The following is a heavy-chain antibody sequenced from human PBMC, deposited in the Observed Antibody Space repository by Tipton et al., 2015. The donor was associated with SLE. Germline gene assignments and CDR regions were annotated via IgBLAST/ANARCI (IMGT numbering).Heavy chain of an antibody. CDR2: IYHSGST. V-gene: IGHV4-30-2*05. J-gene: IGHJ4*02. CDR1: GGSISSGGYS. D-gene: IGHD3-22*01. Sequence: TLSLTCTVSGGSISSGGYSWSWIRQPPGKGLEWIGYIYHSGSTNYNPSLKSRVTISVDKYKNQFSLKLSSVTAADTAVYYCARETLVYYYDSSGPLDYWGQGTLVTVSS. CDR3: ARETLVYYYDSSGPLDY.